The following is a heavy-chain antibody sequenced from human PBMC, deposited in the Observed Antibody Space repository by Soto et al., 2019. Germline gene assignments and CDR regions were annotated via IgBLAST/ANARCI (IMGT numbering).Heavy chain of an antibody. V-gene: IGHV3-30*18. CDR1: GFTFSSYG. CDR3: AKDLGYCSGGSCYSEGYFDS. D-gene: IGHD2-15*01. CDR2: VSYDGSNK. Sequence: PGGSLRLSCAASGFTFSSYGMHWVRQAPGKGLEWVALVSYDGSNKNYAASVKGRFAISRDNSKNTLYLQMNMLRTEDAAVYYGAKDLGYCSGGSCYSEGYFDSWGQGA. J-gene: IGHJ4*02.